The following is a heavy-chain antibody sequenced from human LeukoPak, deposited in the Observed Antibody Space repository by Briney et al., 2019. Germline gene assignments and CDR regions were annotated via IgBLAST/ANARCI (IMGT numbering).Heavy chain of an antibody. J-gene: IGHJ4*02. Sequence: NAGGSLRLSCAASGFTLSSYWMSWVRQPPGKGLEWIGEVYHDGSTNYNPSLQSRVTISLDKSKNQFSLKLSSVTAADTAMYYCARSLYYDTSGPFDFWGQGALVSVSS. CDR3: ARSLYYDTSGPFDF. CDR1: GFTLSSYW. CDR2: VYHDGST. V-gene: IGHV4-4*02. D-gene: IGHD3-22*01.